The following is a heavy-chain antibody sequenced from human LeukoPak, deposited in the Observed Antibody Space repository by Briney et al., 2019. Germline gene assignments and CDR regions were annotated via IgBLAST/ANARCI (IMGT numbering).Heavy chain of an antibody. Sequence: ASVKLSCKASGYTFTSYYMHWVRHAPGQGLEGMVVINPSGGTTTYAQKFQGRVTRTRDTCTSNVYMELSSVRSEDTAVCYCSRVGYCGGDCYYDYWGQGTLVTVSS. J-gene: IGHJ4*02. CDR2: INPSGGTT. CDR1: GYTFTSYY. D-gene: IGHD2-21*02. V-gene: IGHV1-46*01. CDR3: SRVGYCGGDCYYDY.